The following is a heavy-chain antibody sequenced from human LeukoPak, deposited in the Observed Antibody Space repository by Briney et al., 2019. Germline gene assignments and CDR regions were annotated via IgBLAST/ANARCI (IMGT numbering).Heavy chain of an antibody. D-gene: IGHD3-10*01. CDR1: GFTFSSYG. J-gene: IGHJ4*02. CDR3: AKDNDYYGSGSYYWVATFDY. CDR2: ISGSGGST. Sequence: GGSLRLSCAASGFTFSSYGMSWVRQAPGKGLEWVSAISGSGGSTYYADSVKGRFIISRDNSKNTLYLQMNSLRVEDTAVYYCAKDNDYYGSGSYYWVATFDYWGQGTLVTVSS. V-gene: IGHV3-23*01.